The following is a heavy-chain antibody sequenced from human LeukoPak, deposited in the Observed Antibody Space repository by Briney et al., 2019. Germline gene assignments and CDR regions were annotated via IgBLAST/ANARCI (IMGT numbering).Heavy chain of an antibody. V-gene: IGHV3-23*01. CDR3: AKRIPSLYYVGY. CDR2: ITGSGGGT. J-gene: IGHJ4*02. Sequence: GGSLCPSCAASGFTFSNYAMTWVRQPPGKGLEWVSAITGSGGGTYYADSVKGRFTISRDNSKNTLYLQMNSLRAEDTAIYYCAKRIPSLYYVGYWGQGTLVTVSS. CDR1: GFTFSNYA. D-gene: IGHD2-15*01.